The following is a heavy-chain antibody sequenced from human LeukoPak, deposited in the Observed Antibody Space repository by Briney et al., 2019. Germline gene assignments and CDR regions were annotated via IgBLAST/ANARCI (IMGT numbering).Heavy chain of an antibody. CDR2: ISGSSNYI. CDR1: GFTFSDYT. V-gene: IGHV3-21*01. D-gene: IGHD2-21*01. CDR3: ARDESGDNDAFDI. Sequence: GGSLRLSCAASGFTFSDYTMNWVRLAPGEGLEWVSSISGSSNYIYYADSVEGRFTISRGNAKNSLYLQMNSLRVEDTAVYYCARDESGDNDAFDIWGQGTMVTVSS. J-gene: IGHJ3*02.